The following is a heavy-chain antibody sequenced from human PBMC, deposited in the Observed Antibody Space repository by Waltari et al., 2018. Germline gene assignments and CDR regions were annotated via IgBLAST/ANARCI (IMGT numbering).Heavy chain of an antibody. Sequence: QVHLQQWGAGLLRPSETLSLICGFYGGSLRGYYWGWIRQPPGKGLEWIGEINHSPNSNYNPSLRSRVHMSIDTSQNQFSLQLTSVTAADTGVYYCVRLEDCTGPGGNCYSGAPFAVDVWGQGTTVTVPS. D-gene: IGHD2-8*02. CDR2: INHSPNS. CDR1: GGSLRGYY. J-gene: IGHJ6*02. V-gene: IGHV4-34*01. CDR3: VRLEDCTGPGGNCYSGAPFAVDV.